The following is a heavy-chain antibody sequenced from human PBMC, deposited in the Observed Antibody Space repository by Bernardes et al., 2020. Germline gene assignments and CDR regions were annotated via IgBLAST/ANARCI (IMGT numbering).Heavy chain of an antibody. CDR3: ARVGPTLARDIVVGHYGMDV. CDR1: GFTFSSYA. CDR2: ISYDGSNK. V-gene: IGHV3-30-3*01. D-gene: IGHD2-2*01. J-gene: IGHJ6*02. Sequence: GGSLRLSCAASGFTFSSYAMHWVRQAPGKGLEWVAVISYDGSNKYYADSVKGRFTISRDNSKNTLYLQMNSLRAEDTAVYYCARVGPTLARDIVVGHYGMDVWGQGTTVTVSS.